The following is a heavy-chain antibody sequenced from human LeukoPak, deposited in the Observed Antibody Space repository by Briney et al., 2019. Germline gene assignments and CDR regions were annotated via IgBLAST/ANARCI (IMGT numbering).Heavy chain of an antibody. V-gene: IGHV1-8*01. Sequence: ASVKVSCKASGYTFTSYDINWVRLATGQGHEWMGWMSPKSGNTGYAQKFQGRVTMTRNTSTSTAYTELSSLRSEDTAVYYCARGATTSMWDYYYYGMDVWGQGTTVTVSS. J-gene: IGHJ6*02. CDR2: MSPKSGNT. CDR1: GYTFTSYD. D-gene: IGHD1-26*01. CDR3: ARGATTSMWDYYYYGMDV.